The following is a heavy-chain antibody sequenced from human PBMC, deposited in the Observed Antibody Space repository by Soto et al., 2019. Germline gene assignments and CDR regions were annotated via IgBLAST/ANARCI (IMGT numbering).Heavy chain of an antibody. D-gene: IGHD5-12*01. CDR3: AREREVSGYDYGGWDFDY. Sequence: QVQLVQSGAEVKKPGSSVKVSCKASGGTFSSYAISWVRQAPGQGLEWMGGIIPIFGTANYAQKFQGRVTITADEATSTAYMELSSLRSEDTAVYYCAREREVSGYDYGGWDFDYWGQGTLVTVSS. CDR2: IIPIFGTA. V-gene: IGHV1-69*01. J-gene: IGHJ4*02. CDR1: GGTFSSYA.